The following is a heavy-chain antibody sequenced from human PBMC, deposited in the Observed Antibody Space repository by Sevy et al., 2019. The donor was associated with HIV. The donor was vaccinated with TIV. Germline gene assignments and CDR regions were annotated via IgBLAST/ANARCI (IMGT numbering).Heavy chain of an antibody. J-gene: IGHJ4*02. CDR2: LKSDVYGGTV. D-gene: IGHD6-13*01. CDR3: TRWKAAQSIFDY. V-gene: IGHV3-49*04. Sequence: GGSLKLSCTASGFTFGDYCMSWVRQAPGKGLEWVALLKSDVYGGTVDHAASVRGRFVISRDDSKTIAYLKMNDLKTEDTGVYYCTRWKAAQSIFDYWGQGALVTVSS. CDR1: GFTFGDYC.